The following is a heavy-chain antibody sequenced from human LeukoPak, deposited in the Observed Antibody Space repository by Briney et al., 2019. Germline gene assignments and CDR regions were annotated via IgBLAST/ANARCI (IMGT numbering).Heavy chain of an antibody. CDR3: ARGPSIQLWSDPYYYYGMDV. V-gene: IGHV4-4*07. CDR2: IYPGGST. D-gene: IGHD5-18*01. CDR1: GASINTFY. Sequence: SETLSLTCNVSGASINTFYWTWIRQPAGKGLEWIGRIYPGGSTNYNPSLKSRVTMSVDASQKQLSLKLSSVTPADTAVYYCARGPSIQLWSDPYYYYGMDVWGQGTTVTVSS. J-gene: IGHJ6*02.